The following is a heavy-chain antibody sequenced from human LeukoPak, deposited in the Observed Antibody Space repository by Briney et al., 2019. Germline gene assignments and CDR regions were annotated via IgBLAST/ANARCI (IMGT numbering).Heavy chain of an antibody. J-gene: IGHJ5*02. D-gene: IGHD6-6*01. V-gene: IGHV1-69*04. CDR2: IIPILDIG. CDR1: GGTLSSYA. Sequence: ASVKVSCKASGGTLSSYAISWVRQAPGQGLEWMGRIIPILDIGNYAQKFQGRVTTTADKSTSTAYMELSSLRSEDTAVYYCAKQKQLVPDWFDPWGQGTLVTVSS. CDR3: AKQKQLVPDWFDP.